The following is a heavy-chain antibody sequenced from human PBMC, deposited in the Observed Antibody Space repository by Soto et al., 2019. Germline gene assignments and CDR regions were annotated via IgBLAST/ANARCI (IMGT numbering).Heavy chain of an antibody. CDR1: GGTFSSYA. CDR2: IIPISGTA. Sequence: QVQLVESGAEVKKPGSSVKVSCTASGGTFSSYAISWVRQAPGQGLEWMGGIIPISGTANYAQKFQGRVTITADESTSTAFMELSMLRTVDTAVYYCARSQGSSTSLDIYYYYYYGMDVWGQGTTVTVSS. J-gene: IGHJ6*02. V-gene: IGHV1-69*01. CDR3: ARSQGSSTSLDIYYYYYYGMDV. D-gene: IGHD2-2*01.